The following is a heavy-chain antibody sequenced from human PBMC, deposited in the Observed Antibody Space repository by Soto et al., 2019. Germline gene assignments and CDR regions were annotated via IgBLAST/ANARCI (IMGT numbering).Heavy chain of an antibody. CDR1: GGSITGSF. CDR2: IYYSGST. V-gene: IGHV4-59*01. J-gene: IGHJ5*02. Sequence: VQLQESGPGLVKPSETLSLTCIVSGGSITGSFWTWIRQPQGKGLEWIGYIYYSGSTHYSPSFKSRVTISVDTSKNQFSLRLTSVTAADTAVYYCARVEGYLLNWFDPWGQGTLVTVSS. CDR3: ARVEGYLLNWFDP. D-gene: IGHD6-13*01.